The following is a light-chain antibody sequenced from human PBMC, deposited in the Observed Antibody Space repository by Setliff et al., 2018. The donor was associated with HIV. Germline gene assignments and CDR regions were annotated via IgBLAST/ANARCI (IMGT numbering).Light chain of an antibody. CDR2: DVS. CDR1: SSDIAIYNF. Sequence: QSALAQPASVSGSPGQSITISCTGTSSDIAIYNFVSWYQHHPGKAPKLIIYDVSNRPSGVSNRFSGSKSGNTASLTISGLQAEDEADYYCSSYTSSSTLVFGTGTKGTVL. CDR3: SSYTSSSTLV. J-gene: IGLJ1*01. V-gene: IGLV2-14*03.